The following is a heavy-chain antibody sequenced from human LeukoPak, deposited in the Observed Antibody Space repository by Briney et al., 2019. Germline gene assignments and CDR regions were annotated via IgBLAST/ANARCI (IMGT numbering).Heavy chain of an antibody. CDR2: INHSGST. V-gene: IGHV4-34*01. J-gene: IGHJ4*02. D-gene: IGHD2-2*01. Sequence: PSETLSLTCAVYGGSFSGYYWSWIRQPPGKGLEWIGEINHSGSTNYNPSLKSRVTISVDTSKNQFSLKLSSVTAADAAVYYCARGGGSTPYYFDYWGQGTLVTVSS. CDR1: GGSFSGYY. CDR3: ARGGGSTPYYFDY.